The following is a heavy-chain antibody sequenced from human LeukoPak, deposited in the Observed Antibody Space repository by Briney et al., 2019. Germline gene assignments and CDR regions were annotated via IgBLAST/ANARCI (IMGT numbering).Heavy chain of an antibody. Sequence: GESLKISCKVSGYSFTTYWISWVRQMPGKGLEWMGRIDPTDSYTDHSPSFQGHVTISVDRSLSTAYLQWSSLKAPDTAMYYCARKIKNIASLDYWGQGTLVTVSS. CDR1: GYSFTTYW. D-gene: IGHD2/OR15-2a*01. CDR2: IDPTDSYT. J-gene: IGHJ4*02. V-gene: IGHV5-10-1*01. CDR3: ARKIKNIASLDY.